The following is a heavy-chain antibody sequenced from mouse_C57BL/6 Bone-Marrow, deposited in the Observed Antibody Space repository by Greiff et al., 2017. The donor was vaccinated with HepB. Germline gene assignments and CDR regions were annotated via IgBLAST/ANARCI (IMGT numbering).Heavy chain of an antibody. D-gene: IGHD1-1*01. V-gene: IGHV5-6*02. J-gene: IGHJ3*01. Sequence: EVKLVESGGDLVKPGGSLKLSCAASGFTFSSYGMSWVRQTPDKRLEWVATISSGGSYTYYPDSVKGRFTISRDNAKNTLYLQMSSLKSEDTAMYYCARRYGSSSAWFAYWGQVTLVTVSA. CDR2: ISSGGSYT. CDR1: GFTFSSYG. CDR3: ARRYGSSSAWFAY.